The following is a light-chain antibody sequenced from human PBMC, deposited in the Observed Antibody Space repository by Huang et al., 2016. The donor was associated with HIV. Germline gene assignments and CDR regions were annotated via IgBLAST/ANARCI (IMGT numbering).Light chain of an antibody. J-gene: IGKJ2*01. V-gene: IGKV1-39*01. CDR2: AAS. Sequence: DIQMAQSPSSLSASVGDRVTITCRTSQSISSYLNWYQQKPGKAPKLLIYAASSLQSGVPSRFSGSGSGTDFTLTISRLQPDDFASYYCQQSYSSPYTFGRGTKLEVK. CDR3: QQSYSSPYT. CDR1: QSISSY.